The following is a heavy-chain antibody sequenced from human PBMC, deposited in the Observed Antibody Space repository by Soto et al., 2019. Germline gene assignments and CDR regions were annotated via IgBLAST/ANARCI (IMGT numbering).Heavy chain of an antibody. CDR1: GFTYTNYP. D-gene: IGHD3-3*01. Sequence: VQLVESGGALEQPGGSLRLSCAASGFTYTNYPMSWVRQAPGKGLEWVASIGATTGSTYYADSVKGRFAISRDNSENMLYLHLNSLRAEDTAVYFCAREYYDFGSAYTGVYFVHWGQGTLVTVSS. CDR2: IGATTGST. J-gene: IGHJ4*02. CDR3: AREYYDFGSAYTGVYFVH. V-gene: IGHV3-23*04.